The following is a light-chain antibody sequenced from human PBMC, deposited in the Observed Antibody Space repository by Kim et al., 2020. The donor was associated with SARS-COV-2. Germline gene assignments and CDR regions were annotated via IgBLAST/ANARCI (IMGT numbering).Light chain of an antibody. Sequence: LSASVGDSVTITCRASQNINNWLAWYQLSPGRAPKLLIYKASNLESGVPSRFSGSGSGTEFTLTIYSLQPDDFATYYCQQYDTYHTFGQGTKLEIK. V-gene: IGKV1-5*03. CDR1: QNINNW. CDR3: QQYDTYHT. CDR2: KAS. J-gene: IGKJ2*01.